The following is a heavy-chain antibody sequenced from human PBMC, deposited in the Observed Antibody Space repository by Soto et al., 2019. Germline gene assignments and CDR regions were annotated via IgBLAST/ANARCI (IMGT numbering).Heavy chain of an antibody. J-gene: IGHJ6*03. CDR1: GFTVSSNY. V-gene: IGHV3-66*01. D-gene: IGHD3-3*01. CDR2: IYSGGST. Sequence: GGSLRLSCAASGFTVSSNYMSWVRQAPGKGLEWVSVIYSGGSTYYADSVKGRFTISRDNSKNTLYLQMNSLRAEDTAVYYCAMKRWGSGYDYYYYYYMDVWGKGTTVTVSS. CDR3: AMKRWGSGYDYYYYYYMDV.